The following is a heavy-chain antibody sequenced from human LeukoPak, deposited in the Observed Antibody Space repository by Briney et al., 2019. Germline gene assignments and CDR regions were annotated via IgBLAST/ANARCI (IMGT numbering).Heavy chain of an antibody. Sequence: ASVKVSCKASGGTFSSYAISWVRQAPGQGLEWMGGIIPIFDTANYAQKFRGRVTITADKSTRTAYLELGSLGSEDTAVYYCARDKDWRDPPHFDYWGQGTLVTVSS. CDR3: ARDKDWRDPPHFDY. CDR2: IIPIFDTA. D-gene: IGHD3-3*01. CDR1: GGTFSSYA. J-gene: IGHJ4*02. V-gene: IGHV1-69*06.